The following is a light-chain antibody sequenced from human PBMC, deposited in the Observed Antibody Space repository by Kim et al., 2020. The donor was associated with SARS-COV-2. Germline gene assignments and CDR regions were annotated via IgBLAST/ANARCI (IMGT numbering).Light chain of an antibody. Sequence: PGQSITISCTGTSSDVGGYNYFSWYQQHPGKAPKLMIYDVSNRPSGVSNRFSGSKSGNTASLTISGLQAEDEADYYCSSYTSSSTLFGGGTQLTVL. CDR2: DVS. CDR1: SSDVGGYNY. V-gene: IGLV2-14*03. J-gene: IGLJ2*01. CDR3: SSYTSSSTL.